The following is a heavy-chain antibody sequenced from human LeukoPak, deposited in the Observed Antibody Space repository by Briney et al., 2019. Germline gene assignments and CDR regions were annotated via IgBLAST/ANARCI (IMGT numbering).Heavy chain of an antibody. D-gene: IGHD3-16*01. Sequence: GGSLRLSCAASGFTFDDYAMHWVRQAPGKGLEWVSGISWNSGSIGYADSVKGRFTISRDNAKNSLYLQMNSLRAEDMALYYCAKDRLEGMVTSGGFDYWGQGTLVTVSS. J-gene: IGHJ4*02. V-gene: IGHV3-9*03. CDR1: GFTFDDYA. CDR3: AKDRLEGMVTSGGFDY. CDR2: ISWNSGSI.